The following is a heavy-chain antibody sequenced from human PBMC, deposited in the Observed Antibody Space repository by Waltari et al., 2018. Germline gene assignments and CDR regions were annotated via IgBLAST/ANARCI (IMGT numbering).Heavy chain of an antibody. CDR1: GFTFSSYA. V-gene: IGHV3-23*01. Sequence: EVQLLESGGGLVQPGGSLRLSCAASGFTFSSYAMSWVRQAPGKGLEWVSAISGGGGSTYYSYSGEGRFTISRDNSKNTLYLQMNSRRVEDTAVYYCAKEEGYYDSRGETYYYYGMDVWGQGTTVTVSS. CDR2: ISGGGGST. J-gene: IGHJ6*02. CDR3: AKEEGYYDSRGETYYYYGMDV. D-gene: IGHD3-22*01.